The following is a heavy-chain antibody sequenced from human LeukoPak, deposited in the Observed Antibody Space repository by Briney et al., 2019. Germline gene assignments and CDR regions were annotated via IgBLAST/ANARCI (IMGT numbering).Heavy chain of an antibody. CDR1: GGSTSSSNYY. D-gene: IGHD3-3*01. V-gene: IGHV4-39*01. Sequence: SETLSLTCTVSGGSTSSSNYYWGWIRQPPGKGLEWIGGIHYPGNTYYNPSLKSRVTISVDTSKNQFSLKLSPVTAADTAVYYCARLGAGPTYYDFWSGYSSFYFDYWGQGTLVTVSS. CDR3: ARLGAGPTYYDFWSGYSSFYFDY. J-gene: IGHJ4*02. CDR2: IHYPGNT.